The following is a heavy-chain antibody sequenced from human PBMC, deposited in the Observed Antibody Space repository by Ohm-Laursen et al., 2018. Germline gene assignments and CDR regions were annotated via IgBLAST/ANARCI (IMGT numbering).Heavy chain of an antibody. CDR2: IYYSGST. Sequence: TLSLTCTVSGGSISSYYWSWIRQPPGKGLEWIGYIYYSGSTNYNPSLKSRVTISLNTSKNQFSLKLSSVTAVDTAVYYCARVTRDGYNYAFDIWGQGTMVTVSS. V-gene: IGHV4-59*12. D-gene: IGHD5-24*01. CDR3: ARVTRDGYNYAFDI. J-gene: IGHJ3*02. CDR1: GGSISSYY.